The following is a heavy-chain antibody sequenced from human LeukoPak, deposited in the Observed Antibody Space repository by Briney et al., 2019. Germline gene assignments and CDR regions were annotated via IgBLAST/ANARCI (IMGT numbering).Heavy chain of an antibody. V-gene: IGHV1-8*01. J-gene: IGHJ3*02. CDR1: GYTFTSYD. Sequence: ASVKVSCKASGYTFTSYDINWVRQATGQGLEWMGWMNPNSGNTGYAQKFQGRVTMTRNTSISTAYMELSSLRSDDTAVYYCARDRRDIVATGYAFDIWGQGTMVTVSS. CDR3: ARDRRDIVATGYAFDI. D-gene: IGHD5-12*01. CDR2: MNPNSGNT.